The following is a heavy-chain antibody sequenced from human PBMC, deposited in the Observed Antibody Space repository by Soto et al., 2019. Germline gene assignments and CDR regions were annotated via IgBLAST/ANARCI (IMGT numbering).Heavy chain of an antibody. CDR3: ARVSSGSYSDY. D-gene: IGHD3-10*01. V-gene: IGHV4-34*01. J-gene: IGHJ4*02. CDR2: INHSGVS. CDR1: GGSFSGYY. Sequence: SETLSLTCAVYGGSFSGYYWTWIRQPPGKGLEWIGEINHSGVSNYNPSLKSRVTFSVDTSKNHFSLKLRSVTAADTAVYYCARVSSGSYSDYWGQGTLVTVSS.